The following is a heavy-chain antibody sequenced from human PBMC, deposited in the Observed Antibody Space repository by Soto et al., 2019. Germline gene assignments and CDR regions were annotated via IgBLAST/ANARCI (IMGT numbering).Heavy chain of an antibody. CDR1: GGTFSSYA. D-gene: IGHD3-10*01. V-gene: IGHV1-69*12. CDR2: FIPIFGTA. Sequence: QVQLVQSGAGVKKPGSSVKVSCKASGGTFSSYAISWVRQAPGQGLEWMGGFIPIFGTADYAQRFQGRVTITADESTSTAYMELSSLRSEDTAVYYCARQGSNEYYYYGMDVWGQGTTVTVSS. CDR3: ARQGSNEYYYYGMDV. J-gene: IGHJ6*02.